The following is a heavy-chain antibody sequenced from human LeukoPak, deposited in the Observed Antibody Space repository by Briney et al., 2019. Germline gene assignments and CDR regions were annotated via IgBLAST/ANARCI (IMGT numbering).Heavy chain of an antibody. J-gene: IGHJ4*02. D-gene: IGHD3-22*01. CDR3: ASVISHYYDSSGYNY. V-gene: IGHV1-2*06. CDR1: GYTFTSYD. CDR2: INPNSGGT. Sequence: ASVKVSCKASGYTFTSYDINWVRQAPGQGLEWMGRINPNSGGTNYAQKFQGRVTMTRDTSISTAYMELSRLRSDDTAVYYCASVISHYYDSSGYNYWGQGTLVTVSS.